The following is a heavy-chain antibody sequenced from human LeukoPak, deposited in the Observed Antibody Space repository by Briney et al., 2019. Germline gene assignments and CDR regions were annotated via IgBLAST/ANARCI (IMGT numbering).Heavy chain of an antibody. V-gene: IGHV4-30-2*01. CDR3: VREGAQTAFDS. CDR1: GGSINTGGYY. J-gene: IGHJ4*02. CDR2: IYHTGDT. D-gene: IGHD3-16*01. Sequence: SETLSLTCTVSGGSINTGGYYWGWIRQPPGKDLEWIGYIYHTGDTYYTPSLKSRVTMSLDRSENQFSLTLTSVTAADTAVYYCVREGAQTAFDSWGQGTLVTVSS.